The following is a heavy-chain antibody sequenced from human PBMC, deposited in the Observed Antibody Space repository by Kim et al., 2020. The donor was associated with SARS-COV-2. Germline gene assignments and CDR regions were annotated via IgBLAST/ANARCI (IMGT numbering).Heavy chain of an antibody. J-gene: IGHJ4*02. Sequence: ASVKVSCKASGYTFTGYYMHWVRQAPGQGLEWMGRINPNSGGTNYAQKFQGRVTMTRDTSISTAYMELSRLRSDDTAVYYCARSDFWSGYLGYWGQGTLVTVSS. D-gene: IGHD3-3*01. CDR3: ARSDFWSGYLGY. CDR2: INPNSGGT. CDR1: GYTFTGYY. V-gene: IGHV1-2*06.